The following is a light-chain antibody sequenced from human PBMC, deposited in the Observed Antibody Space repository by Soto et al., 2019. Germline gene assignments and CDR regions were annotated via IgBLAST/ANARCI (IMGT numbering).Light chain of an antibody. J-gene: IGKJ3*01. Sequence: DIVMTQSPLSLPVTPGEPASISCRSSQSLLHSDGYNYLDWYVQKPGQSPRLLIYLGSKRASGIPDMFRGSGSGTDFKLKISRVEADDVGVYYCMQGLQTLPTFGPGTKVDIK. CDR3: MQGLQTLPT. CDR2: LGS. V-gene: IGKV2-28*01. CDR1: QSLLHSDGYNY.